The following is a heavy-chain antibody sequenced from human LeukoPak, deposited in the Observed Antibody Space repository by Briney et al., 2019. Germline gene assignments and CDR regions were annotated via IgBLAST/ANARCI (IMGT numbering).Heavy chain of an antibody. V-gene: IGHV3-23*01. D-gene: IGHD2-2*01. J-gene: IGHJ4*02. Sequence: RAGGSLRLSCAASGFTFSSYAMSWVRQAPGKGLEWVSAISGSGGSTYYADSVKGRFTISRDNSKNTLYLQMNSLRAEDTAVYYCAKDYHRSIVVVPAATPDYWGQGTLVTVSS. CDR2: ISGSGGST. CDR3: AKDYHRSIVVVPAATPDY. CDR1: GFTFSSYA.